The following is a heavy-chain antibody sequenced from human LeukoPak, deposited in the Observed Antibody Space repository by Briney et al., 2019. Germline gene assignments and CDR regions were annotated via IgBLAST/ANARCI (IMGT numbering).Heavy chain of an antibody. CDR1: GYTFTSYG. D-gene: IGHD6-13*01. V-gene: IGHV1-18*01. CDR2: ISAYNGNT. J-gene: IGHJ4*02. CDR3: ATTTRDPYSSSWLNFDY. Sequence: ASVKVSCKASGYTFTSYGISWVRQAPGQGLEWMGWISAYNGNTNYAQKLQGRVTMTTDTSTSTAYMELRSLRSDDTAVYYCATTTRDPYSSSWLNFDYWGQGTLVTVSS.